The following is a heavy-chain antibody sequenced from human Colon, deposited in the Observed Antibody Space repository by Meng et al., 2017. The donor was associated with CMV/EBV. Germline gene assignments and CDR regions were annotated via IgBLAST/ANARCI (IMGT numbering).Heavy chain of an antibody. V-gene: IGHV3-13*01. CDR2: IGTVGDT. CDR1: GFTFSTYD. CDR3: ARARSPTHFDY. J-gene: IGHJ4*02. Sequence: GESLKISCTASGFTFSTYDFHWVRQPTGKGLEWVSSIGTVGDTYSIGSVKGRFIISREDAKNSVYLQMNGLRDGDTGLHYCARARSPTHFDYWGQGALVTVSS.